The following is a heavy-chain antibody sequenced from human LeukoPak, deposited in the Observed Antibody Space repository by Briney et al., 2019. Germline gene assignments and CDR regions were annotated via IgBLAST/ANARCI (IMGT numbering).Heavy chain of an antibody. CDR1: GYSISSGYY. J-gene: IGHJ5*02. Sequence: SETLSLTCTVSGYSISSGYYWGWIRQPPGKGLEWIGNIYHNGSTYYNPPLKSRVTISVDTSKNQFSLKLSSVTAADTAVYYCARLSDSGSYPWGQGTLVTVSS. CDR3: ARLSDSGSYP. CDR2: IYHNGST. D-gene: IGHD1-26*01. V-gene: IGHV4-38-2*02.